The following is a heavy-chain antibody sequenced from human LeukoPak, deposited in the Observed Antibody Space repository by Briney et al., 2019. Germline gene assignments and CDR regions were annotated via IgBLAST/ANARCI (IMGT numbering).Heavy chain of an antibody. CDR3: ARDVGLGESRGYHWDY. D-gene: IGHD3-22*01. CDR2: INHSGST. Sequence: SETLSLTCAVYGGSFSGYYWSWIRQPPGKGLEWIGEINHSGSTNYNPSLKSRVTISVDTSKNQFSLKLSSVTASDPAVYYCARDVGLGESRGYHWDYGGQGTLVTVSS. V-gene: IGHV4-34*01. CDR1: GGSFSGYY. J-gene: IGHJ4*02.